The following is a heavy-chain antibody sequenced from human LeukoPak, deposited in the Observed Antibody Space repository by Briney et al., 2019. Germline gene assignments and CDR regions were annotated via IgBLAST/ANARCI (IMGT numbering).Heavy chain of an antibody. CDR1: GGSISSSSYY. J-gene: IGHJ4*02. CDR3: ARHPITMGRGVIIRFDY. D-gene: IGHD3-10*01. V-gene: IGHV4-39*01. Sequence: PSETLSLTCTVSGGSISSSSYYWGWIRPPPGKGLEWIGSIYYSGNTYYNPSLKSRVSMSVDTSKDQFSLKLSSVTAADTAVYYCARHPITMGRGVIIRFDYWGQGTLVTVSS. CDR2: IYYSGNT.